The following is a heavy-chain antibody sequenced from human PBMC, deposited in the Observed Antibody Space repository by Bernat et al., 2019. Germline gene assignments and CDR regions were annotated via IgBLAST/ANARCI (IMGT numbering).Heavy chain of an antibody. D-gene: IGHD3-10*01. CDR1: GFTFDDYA. CDR2: ISWNSGSI. V-gene: IGHV3-9*01. Sequence: EVQLVESGGGLVQPGRSLRLSCAASGFTFDDYAMHWVRQAPGKGLEWVSGISWNSGSIGHADSVKGRFTISRDNAKNSLYLQMNSLRAEDTALYYCAKSRSGSYGAGAFDIWGQGTMVTVSS. J-gene: IGHJ3*02. CDR3: AKSRSGSYGAGAFDI.